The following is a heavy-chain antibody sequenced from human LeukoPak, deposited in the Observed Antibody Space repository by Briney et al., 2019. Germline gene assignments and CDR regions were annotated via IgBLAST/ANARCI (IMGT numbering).Heavy chain of an antibody. CDR2: IYTSGST. CDR1: GGSISGYY. V-gene: IGHV4-4*07. J-gene: IGHJ5*02. CDR3: ARDYQAWWFDP. Sequence: PSETLSLTCTVSGGSISGYYWSWIRQSAGKGLEWIGRIYTSGSTNYNPSLKSRVTMSLDTSKNQLSLKLSSVTAADTAVYYCARDYQAWWFDPWGQGTLVTVSS. D-gene: IGHD2-2*01.